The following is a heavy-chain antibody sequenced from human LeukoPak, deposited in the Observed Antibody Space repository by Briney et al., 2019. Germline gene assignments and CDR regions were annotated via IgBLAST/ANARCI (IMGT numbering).Heavy chain of an antibody. J-gene: IGHJ4*02. V-gene: IGHV3-72*01. CDR2: TRNKANSYTK. CDR1: GFTLSDHY. Sequence: GGSLRLSCAASGFTLSDHYMDWVRQAPGKGLEWVGSTRNKANSYTKEYAASVKGRFTISIDDSKNSLYLQMNSLNTDDTAVYYCARGYCSGGSCYSGDYWGQGTLVTVSS. D-gene: IGHD2-15*01. CDR3: ARGYCSGGSCYSGDY.